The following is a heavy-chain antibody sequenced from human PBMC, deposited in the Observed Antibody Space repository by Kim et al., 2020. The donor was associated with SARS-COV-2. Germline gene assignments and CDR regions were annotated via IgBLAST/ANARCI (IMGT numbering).Heavy chain of an antibody. CDR3: ARAPLGIGPIDY. V-gene: IGHV1-2*02. Sequence: NYAQKFQGRVTMTRDTSISTAYMELSRLRSDDTAVYYCARAPLGIGPIDYWGQGTLVTVSS. D-gene: IGHD7-27*01. J-gene: IGHJ4*02.